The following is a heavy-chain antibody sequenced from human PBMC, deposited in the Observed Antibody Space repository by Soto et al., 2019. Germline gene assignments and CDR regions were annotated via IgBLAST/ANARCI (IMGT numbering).Heavy chain of an antibody. CDR1: GDTVSKFL. Sequence: QVALVQSGAEVKKPGSSVKVSCKASGDTVSKFLINWVRQAPGQGPEWMGGIIPMFGTTNYARKFRGRVTITADESTTTAYMELGSLQTDDTAVYYCAREIGYGDFSAALLDWGQGTLVTVSS. D-gene: IGHD4-17*01. V-gene: IGHV1-69*01. J-gene: IGHJ4*02. CDR2: IIPMFGTT. CDR3: AREIGYGDFSAALLD.